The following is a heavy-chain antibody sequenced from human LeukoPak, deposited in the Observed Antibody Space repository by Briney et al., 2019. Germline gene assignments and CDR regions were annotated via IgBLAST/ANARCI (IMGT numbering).Heavy chain of an antibody. CDR1: GFPFSTYC. CDR2: ISNNGGST. D-gene: IGHD4/OR15-4a*01. J-gene: IGHJ4*02. Sequence: PGGSLRLSCAASGFPFSTYCMTWVRQPPGKGLEYVSAISNNGGSTHYADSVKGRFTVSRDNSKNTLYLQMGSLRAEDMGVYYCATEGAVNEYGANRPFDCWGQGTLITVSS. V-gene: IGHV3-64*02. CDR3: ATEGAVNEYGANRPFDC.